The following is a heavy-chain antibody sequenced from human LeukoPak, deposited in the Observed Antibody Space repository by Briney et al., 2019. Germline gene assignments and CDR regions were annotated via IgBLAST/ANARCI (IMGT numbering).Heavy chain of an antibody. D-gene: IGHD3-22*01. V-gene: IGHV4-59*01. J-gene: IGHJ4*02. CDR2: IHYSGST. Sequence: PSETLSLTCTVSGGSISSYYWSWIRQPPGKGLEWIGYIHYSGSTNYNPSLKSRVTISVDTSKNQFSLKLSPVTAADTAVYYCARGGSGYRFDSWGQGTLVTVSS. CDR1: GGSISSYY. CDR3: ARGGSGYRFDS.